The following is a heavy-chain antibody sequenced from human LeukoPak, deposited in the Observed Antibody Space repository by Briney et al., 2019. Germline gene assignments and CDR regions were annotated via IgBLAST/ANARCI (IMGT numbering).Heavy chain of an antibody. CDR2: IYSSGTT. Sequence: SETLSLTCTVSGGSISTYYWSWIRQPPGVGLEWIGYIYSSGTTIYNPSLKSRVTMSEDTSKNQLSLRLSSVTAADTAVYYCARWFCISNTCYHMDVWGKGTTVTVSS. V-gene: IGHV4-59*01. D-gene: IGHD2-2*01. J-gene: IGHJ6*03. CDR3: ARWFCISNTCYHMDV. CDR1: GGSISTYY.